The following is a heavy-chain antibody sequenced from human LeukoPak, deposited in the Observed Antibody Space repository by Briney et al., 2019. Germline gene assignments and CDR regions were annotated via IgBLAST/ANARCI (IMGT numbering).Heavy chain of an antibody. V-gene: IGHV5-51*01. J-gene: IGHJ4*02. CDR2: IYPGDSDT. CDR3: ATGDCSSTSCYYFDY. D-gene: IGHD2-2*01. CDR1: GYSFTSYW. Sequence: GETLKISCKGSGYSFTSYWIGWVRQMPGKGLEWMGIIYPGDSDTRYSPSFQGQVTISADKSISTAYLQWSSLKASDTAMYYCATGDCSSTSCYYFDYWGQGTLVTVSS.